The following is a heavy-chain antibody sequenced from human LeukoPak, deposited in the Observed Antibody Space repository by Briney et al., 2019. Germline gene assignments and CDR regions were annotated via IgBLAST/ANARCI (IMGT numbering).Heavy chain of an antibody. D-gene: IGHD1-26*01. CDR1: GYTFTSYY. CDR3: TRALGSDY. CDR2: INPNSGGT. J-gene: IGHJ4*02. V-gene: IGHV1-2*02. Sequence: ASVKVSCKASGYTFTSYYMHWVRQAPGQGLEWMGWINPNSGGTTYAQKFQGSVTMTRDTSISTAYMELSSLRSDDTAMYYCTRALGSDYWGQGTLVTVSS.